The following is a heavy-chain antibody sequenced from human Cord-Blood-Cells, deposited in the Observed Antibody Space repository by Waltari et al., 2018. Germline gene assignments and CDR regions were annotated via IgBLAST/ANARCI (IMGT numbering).Heavy chain of an antibody. CDR1: GFTFSSYG. J-gene: IGHJ4*02. D-gene: IGHD3-9*01. CDR3: ARDMNYDILTGYYKGGFDY. CDR2: IRYDGSNK. V-gene: IGHV3-33*01. Sequence: QVQLVESGGGVVQPGRSLRLSCAASGFTFSSYGMHWVRQAPGKGLEWVAVIRYDGSNKYYADSVKGRFTISRDNSKNTLYLQMNSLRAEDTAVYYCARDMNYDILTGYYKGGFDYWGQGTLVTVSS.